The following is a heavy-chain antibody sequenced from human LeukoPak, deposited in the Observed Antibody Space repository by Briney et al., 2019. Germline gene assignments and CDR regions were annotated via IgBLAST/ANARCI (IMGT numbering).Heavy chain of an antibody. CDR1: GFSFSNYA. CDR3: ARDRGGSYFDY. V-gene: IGHV3-30-3*01. J-gene: IGHJ4*02. D-gene: IGHD1-26*01. CDR2: ISYGGSNK. Sequence: GSLRLSCAASGFSFSNYAMHWVRQAPGKGLEWVALISYGGSNKFYAGSVKGRFTISRDNSKNTLYLQMNSLRAEDTAVYYCARDRGGSYFDYWGQGTLVTVSS.